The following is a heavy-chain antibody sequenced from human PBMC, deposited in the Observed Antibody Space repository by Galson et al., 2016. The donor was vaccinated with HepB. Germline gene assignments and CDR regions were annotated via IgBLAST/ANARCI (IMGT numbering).Heavy chain of an antibody. V-gene: IGHV4-34*01. Sequence: SETLSLTCAVFGDSFSDHYWSWIRQPPGKGLEWIGEIDHRGSTNYNPSLRSRVTISVDTSKKQFSLKLTSVTAADTAMYYCARGGILRYFDWPRRKFDSWGQGTLVTVSP. CDR3: ARGGILRYFDWPRRKFDS. CDR2: IDHRGST. J-gene: IGHJ4*02. D-gene: IGHD3-9*01. CDR1: GDSFSDHY.